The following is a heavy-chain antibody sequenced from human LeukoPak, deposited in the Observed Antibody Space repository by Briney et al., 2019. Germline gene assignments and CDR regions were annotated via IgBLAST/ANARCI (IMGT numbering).Heavy chain of an antibody. J-gene: IGHJ4*02. CDR2: IIPSLDIS. CDR1: GGTFSSYA. V-gene: IGHV1-69*04. CDR3: ARDHCSRGSCLGGH. Sequence: ASVKASCKASGGTFSSYAISWVRQAPGQGLEWMGRIIPSLDISNYAQKFQGRVTLTADKSTTTTYMELTSLRTEDTAIYYCARDHCSRGSCLGGHWGQGTLVTVSS. D-gene: IGHD2-15*01.